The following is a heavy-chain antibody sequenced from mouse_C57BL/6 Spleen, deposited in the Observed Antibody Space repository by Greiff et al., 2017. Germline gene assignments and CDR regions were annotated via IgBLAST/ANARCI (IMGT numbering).Heavy chain of an antibody. CDR2: IDPENGDT. V-gene: IGHV14-4*01. D-gene: IGHD1-1*01. CDR1: GFNINDDY. Sequence: VQLQQSGAELVRPGASVKLSCTASGFNINDDYMHWVKQRPEQGLEWIGWIDPENGDTEYASKFQGKATITADTSSNTAYLQLSSLTSEDTAVYYCTTAGSSYRYFEVWGTGTTVTVSS. CDR3: TTAGSSYRYFEV. J-gene: IGHJ1*03.